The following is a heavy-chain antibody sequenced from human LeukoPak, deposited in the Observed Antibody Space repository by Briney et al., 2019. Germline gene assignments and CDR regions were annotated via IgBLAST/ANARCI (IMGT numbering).Heavy chain of an antibody. D-gene: IGHD3-3*01. Sequence: PSETLSLTCTVSGGSISSGSYYWSWIRQPAGKGLEWIGRIYTSGSTNYNPSLKSRVTVSVDTSKNQFSLKLSSVTAPDTAVYYCARGVYDFWSGYYSPHFAYYYYYYMDVWGKGTTVTVSS. CDR2: IYTSGST. CDR3: ARGVYDFWSGYYSPHFAYYYYYYMDV. V-gene: IGHV4-61*02. J-gene: IGHJ6*03. CDR1: GGSISSGSYY.